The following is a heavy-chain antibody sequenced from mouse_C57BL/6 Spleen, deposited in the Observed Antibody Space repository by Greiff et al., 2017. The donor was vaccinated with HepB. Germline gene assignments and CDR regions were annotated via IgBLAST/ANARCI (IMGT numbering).Heavy chain of an antibody. Sequence: QVQLQQPGAELVKPGASVKLSCKASGYTFTSYWMHWVKQRPGQGLEWIGMIHPNSGSTNYNEKFKSKATLTVDKSSSTAYMQLSSLTSEDSAVYYCASFDGYYVSAMDYWGQGTSVTVSS. CDR3: ASFDGYYVSAMDY. D-gene: IGHD2-3*01. J-gene: IGHJ4*01. CDR1: GYTFTSYW. CDR2: IHPNSGST. V-gene: IGHV1-64*01.